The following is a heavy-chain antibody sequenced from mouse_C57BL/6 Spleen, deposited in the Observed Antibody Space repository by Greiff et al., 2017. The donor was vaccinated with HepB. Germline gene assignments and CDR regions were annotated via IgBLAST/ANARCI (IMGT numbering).Heavy chain of an antibody. CDR3: ARGNYGSDWYFDV. J-gene: IGHJ1*03. V-gene: IGHV1-55*01. CDR2: IYPGSGST. CDR1: GYTFTSYW. Sequence: VQLQQSGAELVKPGASVKMSCKASGYTFTSYWITWVKQRPGQGLEWIGDIYPGSGSTNYNETFKSKATLTVDTSSSTAYMQLSSLTSEDSAVYYCARGNYGSDWYFDVWGTGTTVTVSS. D-gene: IGHD1-1*01.